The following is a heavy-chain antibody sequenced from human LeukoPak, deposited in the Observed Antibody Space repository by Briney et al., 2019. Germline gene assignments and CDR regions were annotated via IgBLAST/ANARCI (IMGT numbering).Heavy chain of an antibody. J-gene: IGHJ3*02. Sequence: GESLKISCKGSGYSFTSYWIGWVRQMPGKGLEWMGIIYPGDSDTRYSPSFQGQVTISADKSISTAYLQWSSLKASDTAMYYCARTRMEIVVALSDAFDIWGQGTMVTVSS. D-gene: IGHD3-22*01. CDR3: ARTRMEIVVALSDAFDI. V-gene: IGHV5-51*01. CDR2: IYPGDSDT. CDR1: GYSFTSYW.